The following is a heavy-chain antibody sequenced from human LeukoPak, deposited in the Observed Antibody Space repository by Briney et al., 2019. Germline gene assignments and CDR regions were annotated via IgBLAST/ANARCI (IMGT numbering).Heavy chain of an antibody. Sequence: GGSLRLSCAASGFMFSSYNMNWVRQAPGKGLEWVSSISGNSVWKYHAESLRGRFTISRDNAKNSLYLQMDSLRAEDTAVYYCARERAGATAYFDYWGQGTLVTVSS. J-gene: IGHJ4*02. CDR3: ARERAGATAYFDY. D-gene: IGHD1-26*01. V-gene: IGHV3-21*01. CDR1: GFMFSSYN. CDR2: ISGNSVWK.